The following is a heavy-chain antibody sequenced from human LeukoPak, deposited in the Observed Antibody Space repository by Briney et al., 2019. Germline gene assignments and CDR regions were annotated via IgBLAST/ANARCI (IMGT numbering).Heavy chain of an antibody. CDR1: GFTFSRHC. V-gene: IGHV3-7*04. CDR2: IKEDGNEK. D-gene: IGHD6-19*01. CDR3: ARDEEQLNI. Sequence: GGSLRLSCAASGFTFSRHCMSWVRQAPGKGLEWVAKIKEDGNEKFYADSVKGRFTIFRENAKNSVFLQMDSLTVDDTAVYYCARDEEQLNIWGQGTMVTVSS. J-gene: IGHJ3*02.